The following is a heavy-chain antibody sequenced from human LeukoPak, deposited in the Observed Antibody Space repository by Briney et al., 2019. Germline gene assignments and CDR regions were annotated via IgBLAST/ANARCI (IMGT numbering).Heavy chain of an antibody. V-gene: IGHV4-34*01. CDR2: VDHSGST. D-gene: IGHD3-22*01. CDR3: ARRPWDYDSGGYIEGWRFHMDV. Sequence: SETLSLTCAVYDGAFTGGFWTWIRQPPGKGLEWIGEVDHSGSTNYNPSLKSRLTLSVDTSTNQFSLKLTSITAADTAVYYCARRPWDYDSGGYIEGWRFHMDVWGKGTTVIISS. CDR1: DGAFTGGF. J-gene: IGHJ6*03.